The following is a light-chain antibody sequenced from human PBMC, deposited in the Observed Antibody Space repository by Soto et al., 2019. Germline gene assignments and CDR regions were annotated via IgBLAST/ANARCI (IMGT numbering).Light chain of an antibody. Sequence: DIQMTQSPSSLSASVGYRVTITCRASQGISNFLAWYQQKPGKVPKLLISAASTLQSEVPSRFSGSGSGKDFNLTITSLQHEDVATYYCQKYSSVITFGQGTRLEIK. V-gene: IGKV1-27*01. CDR2: AAS. CDR3: QKYSSVIT. J-gene: IGKJ5*01. CDR1: QGISNF.